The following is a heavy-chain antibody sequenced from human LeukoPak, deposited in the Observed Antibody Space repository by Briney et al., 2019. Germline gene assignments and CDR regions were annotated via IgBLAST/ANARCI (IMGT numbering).Heavy chain of an antibody. J-gene: IGHJ4*02. CDR3: ASYAYSIPRCGDL. Sequence: GGSLRLSCAASGFTFSSYGMHWVRQAPGKGLEWVAVISYDGSNKYYADSVKGRFTISRDNSKNTLYLQMNSLRAEDTAVYYCASYAYSIPRCGDLWGQGT. V-gene: IGHV3-30*03. CDR1: GFTFSSYG. CDR2: ISYDGSNK. D-gene: IGHD6-13*01.